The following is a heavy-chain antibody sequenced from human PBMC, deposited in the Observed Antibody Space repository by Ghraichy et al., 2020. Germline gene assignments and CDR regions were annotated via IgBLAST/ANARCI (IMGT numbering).Heavy chain of an antibody. Sequence: SETLSLTCTVSGGSISSYYWSWIRQPPGKGLEWIGYIYYSGSTNYNPSLKSRVTISVDTSKNQFSLKLSSVTAADTAVYYCARAFVVVTAAAFDYWGQGTLVPVSS. J-gene: IGHJ4*02. V-gene: IGHV4-59*01. D-gene: IGHD2-21*02. CDR3: ARAFVVVTAAAFDY. CDR1: GGSISSYY. CDR2: IYYSGST.